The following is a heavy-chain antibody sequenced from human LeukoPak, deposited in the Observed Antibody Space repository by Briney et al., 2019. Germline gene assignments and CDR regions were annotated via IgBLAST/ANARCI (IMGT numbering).Heavy chain of an antibody. CDR1: GYTFTSYY. J-gene: IGHJ6*03. CDR3: ERGGLTVTTYYYYYYMDV. Sequence: SSVTVSCKASGYTFTSYYMHGVGQAPGEGLDWMGGGIPIFGTANYAQKFQGRVTLTADKSTSTAYTELGSLRFDDTAVYYCERGGLTVTTYYYYYYMDVWGKGTTVTVSS. D-gene: IGHD4-17*01. CDR2: GIPIFGTA. V-gene: IGHV1-69*06.